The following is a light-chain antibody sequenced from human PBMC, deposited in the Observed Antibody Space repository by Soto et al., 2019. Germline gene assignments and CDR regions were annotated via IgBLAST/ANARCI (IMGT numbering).Light chain of an antibody. V-gene: IGKV1-33*01. CDR2: DAS. CDR1: QDISNH. J-gene: IGKJ3*01. CDR3: QQYDNFPLT. Sequence: DLQMTQSPSSLSASVGDRVTITCQASQDISNHLNWYHQKPGKAPELLIYDASNLETGVPSRFSGSGSGTDFTFTISSLRPEDIATYYCQQYDNFPLTFGPGTKVNIK.